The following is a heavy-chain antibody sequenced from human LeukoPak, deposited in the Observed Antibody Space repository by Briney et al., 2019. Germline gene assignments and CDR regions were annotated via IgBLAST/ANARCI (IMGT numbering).Heavy chain of an antibody. D-gene: IGHD6-13*01. CDR3: ARAALGYSSTWDYYYYMDV. V-gene: IGHV1-2*02. CDR1: GDTFSNYA. CDR2: INPNSGVT. Sequence: ASVKVSCKASGDTFSNYAISWVRQAPGQGLEWTGWINPNSGVTNYAQKFQGRVTMTRDTSISTAYMELSRLRSDDTAVYYCARAALGYSSTWDYYYYMDVWGKGTTVTVSS. J-gene: IGHJ6*03.